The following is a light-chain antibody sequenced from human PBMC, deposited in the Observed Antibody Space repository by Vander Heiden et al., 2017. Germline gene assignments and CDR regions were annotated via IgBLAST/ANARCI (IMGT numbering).Light chain of an antibody. Sequence: EIVLTQSPGTLSLSPGEGATLSCRASQSVTSSYLDWYQQKPGQAPRLLIYGAFIRATGIPDRFSGSGSGTDFSLTISRLDPEDFAVYYCQQYGSFPRTFGQGTKLEIK. V-gene: IGKV3-20*01. CDR1: QSVTSSY. J-gene: IGKJ2*01. CDR2: GAF. CDR3: QQYGSFPRT.